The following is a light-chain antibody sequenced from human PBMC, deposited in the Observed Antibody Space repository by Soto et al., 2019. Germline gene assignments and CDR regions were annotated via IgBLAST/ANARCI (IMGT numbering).Light chain of an antibody. CDR1: QGIGNY. V-gene: IGKV1-17*03. CDR2: AAS. Sequence: DIQMTQSPSVMSASVGDRVTITCRASQGIGNYLAWFQQKPGEVPKRLIYAASSLQSGVPSRFSGSGSGTEFTLTISSLQPEDFVTYFCLQHNSYPWTFGPGTKVEVK. J-gene: IGKJ1*01. CDR3: LQHNSYPWT.